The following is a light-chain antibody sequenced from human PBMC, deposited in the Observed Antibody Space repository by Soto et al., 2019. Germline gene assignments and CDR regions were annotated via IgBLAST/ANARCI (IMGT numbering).Light chain of an antibody. CDR1: SSGVGGYNY. V-gene: IGLV2-14*01. J-gene: IGLJ2*01. CDR3: SSYTSSSTLV. CDR2: DVS. Sequence: QSALTQPASVSGSPGQSITISCTGTSSGVGGYNYVSWYQQHPGKAPKLMIYDVSNRPSGVSNRFSGSKSGNTASLTISGREAEDVADYYCSSYTSSSTLVFGGGTKLTVL.